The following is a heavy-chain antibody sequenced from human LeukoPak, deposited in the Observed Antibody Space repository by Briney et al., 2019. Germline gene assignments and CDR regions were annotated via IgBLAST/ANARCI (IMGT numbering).Heavy chain of an antibody. CDR1: GFTFGDYW. CDR2: IKRDGSEE. J-gene: IGHJ3*02. V-gene: IGHV3-7*01. D-gene: IGHD3-16*02. CDR3: ARDIEAFDI. Sequence: GGSLRLSCAASGFTFGDYWMSWVRQAPGKGLEWVANIKRDGSEEYYVDSVKGRFTISRDNAKKSVSLQMNSLRVKDTAVYYCARDIEAFDIWGQGTMVTVFS.